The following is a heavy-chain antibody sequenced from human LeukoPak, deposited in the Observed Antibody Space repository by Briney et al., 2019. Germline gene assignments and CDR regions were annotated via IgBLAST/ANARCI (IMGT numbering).Heavy chain of an antibody. D-gene: IGHD1-26*01. CDR3: ARSKTWERGPLDY. CDR2: IYHSGTT. Sequence: SGTLSLTCAVSGGSISSSNWWSWVRQPPGEGLEWIGEIYHSGTTNYNPSLESRVTISLDTSKNQFSLKLSSVTAADTAVYYCARSKTWERGPLDYWGQGTLVTVSS. CDR1: GGSISSSNW. V-gene: IGHV4-4*02. J-gene: IGHJ4*02.